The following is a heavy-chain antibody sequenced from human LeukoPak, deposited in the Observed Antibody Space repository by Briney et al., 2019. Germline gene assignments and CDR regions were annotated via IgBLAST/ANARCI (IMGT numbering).Heavy chain of an antibody. J-gene: IGHJ4*02. CDR3: ASSSGWYLSSDY. V-gene: IGHV3-33*01. D-gene: IGHD6-19*01. CDR2: IWYDGSDK. Sequence: PGGSLRLSCAASGFTFRTYGMHWVRQAPGKGLEWVAVIWYDGSDKYHADSVKGRFTISRANSKNMLYLQMNSLRAEDTAVYYCASSSGWYLSSDYWGQGTLVTVSS. CDR1: GFTFRTYG.